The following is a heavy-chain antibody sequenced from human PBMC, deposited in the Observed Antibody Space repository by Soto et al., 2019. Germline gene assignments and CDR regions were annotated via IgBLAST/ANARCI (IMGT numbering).Heavy chain of an antibody. J-gene: IGHJ4*02. V-gene: IGHV4-59*01. D-gene: IGHD1-1*01. CDR3: ARDPLSTAGPFFDF. Sequence: PSETLSLTCTVSGASISSYYWSWIRQSPGKGLEWIGYVYNGGGTNYRPSLKSRVIISLDMSKNQFSLKLISVTAADTAMHYCARDPLSTAGPFFDFWGQGILVTVSS. CDR1: GASISSYY. CDR2: VYNGGGT.